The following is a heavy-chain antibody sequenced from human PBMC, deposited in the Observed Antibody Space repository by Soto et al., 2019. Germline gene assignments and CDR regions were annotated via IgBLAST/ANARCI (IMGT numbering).Heavy chain of an antibody. J-gene: IGHJ6*01. CDR2: IYWDDDK. V-gene: IGHV2-5*02. D-gene: IGHD2-21*02. CDR3: VQSRCGGDCLQSYSYQSYYGLDV. Sequence: QITLKESGPTLVKPTQTLTLTCTFSGFSLSTTGVGVGWIRQPPGKALEWLALIYWDDDKRYNPSLNSRLTITKDTSKNQLVRAMTNMDPVDTATYYCVQSRCGGDCLQSYSYQSYYGLDVWGQGTTVTVSS. CDR1: GFSLSTTGVG.